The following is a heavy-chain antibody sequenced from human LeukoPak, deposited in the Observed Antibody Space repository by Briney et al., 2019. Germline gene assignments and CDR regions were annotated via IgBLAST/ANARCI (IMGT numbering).Heavy chain of an antibody. V-gene: IGHV3-23*01. J-gene: IGHJ4*02. CDR2: ISGNGGST. CDR3: AKDAYRYAKPCYFDY. Sequence: GGSLRLSCAASGFTFRNHVMSWVRQAPGEGLEWVSGISGNGGSTYYADSVKGRYTISRDNSKHTLYLQMNSLRDEDTGVYYCAKDAYRYAKPCYFDYWGQGTLVTVSS. D-gene: IGHD5-18*01. CDR1: GFTFRNHV.